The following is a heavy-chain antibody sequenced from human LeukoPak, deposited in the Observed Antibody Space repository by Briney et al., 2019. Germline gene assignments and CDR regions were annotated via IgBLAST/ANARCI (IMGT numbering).Heavy chain of an antibody. CDR3: ARFPCSGDSCYSGIRAFDI. D-gene: IGHD2-15*01. Sequence: PSQTLSLTCTVSGDSISSGGGNYCWNWIRRPAGRGLEWIGRIYTNVNTDYSPSLKSRATISVDTSKNQFSLKLGSVTAADTAVYYCARFPCSGDSCYSGIRAFDIWGQGTMFTVSS. CDR2: IYTNVNT. V-gene: IGHV4-61*02. J-gene: IGHJ3*02. CDR1: GDSISSGGGNYC.